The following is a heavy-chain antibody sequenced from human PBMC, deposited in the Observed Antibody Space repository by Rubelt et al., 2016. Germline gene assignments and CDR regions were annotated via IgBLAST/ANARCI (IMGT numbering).Heavy chain of an antibody. CDR1: GGSISSYY. V-gene: IGHV4-59*12. CDR2: IYYSGST. Sequence: QVQLQESGPGLVKPSETLSLTCTVSGGSISSYYWSWIRQPPGQGLEWIGSIYYSGSTYYNPSLKSRVTISVETSKNQFSLKLSSVTAADTAVYYSARIDFNTWSPYFDYWGQGTLVTVSS. J-gene: IGHJ4*02. D-gene: IGHD2-8*02. CDR3: ARIDFNTWSPYFDY.